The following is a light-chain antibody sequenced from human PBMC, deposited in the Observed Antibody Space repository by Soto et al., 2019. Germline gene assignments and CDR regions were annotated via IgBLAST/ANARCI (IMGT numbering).Light chain of an antibody. CDR2: AAS. CDR1: QSVSRE. J-gene: IGKJ1*01. CDR3: QQYTDWNKT. V-gene: IGKV3D-15*01. Sequence: EILMTQSPATLSVSPGEDVTLSCRASQSVSRELVWYQQRPGQAPRLLMYAASTRATGIPERFSGSGSGTEFTLTISRLQSEDFAVYYCQQYTDWNKTFGPGTKV.